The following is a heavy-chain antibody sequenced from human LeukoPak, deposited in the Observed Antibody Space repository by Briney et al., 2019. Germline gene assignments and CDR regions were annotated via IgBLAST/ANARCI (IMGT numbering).Heavy chain of an antibody. V-gene: IGHV3-74*01. Sequence: PGGSLRLSCAASGFTFSRHWMHWVRPAPGKGLVWVSRINSDGSSTSYADSVKGRFTISRHNATNTLYLQVNSLRAEDTAVYYCARGPSSNWYGLHYWGQGTPVTVSS. CDR2: INSDGSST. CDR3: ARGPSSNWYGLHY. D-gene: IGHD6-13*01. J-gene: IGHJ4*02. CDR1: GFTFSRHW.